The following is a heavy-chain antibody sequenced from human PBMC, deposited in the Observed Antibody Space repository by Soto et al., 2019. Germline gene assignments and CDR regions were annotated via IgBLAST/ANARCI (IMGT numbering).Heavy chain of an antibody. D-gene: IGHD3-22*01. CDR1: GDTFSTYT. V-gene: IGHV1-69*02. J-gene: IGHJ6*02. Sequence: SVKFSCKASGDTFSTYTITWVRQAPGQGLEWMGRIIPILGIANYAQKFQGRVTITADKSTSTAYMELSSLRSEDTAVYYCARGDYDSSGYYSPGYYYYGMDVWGQGTTVTVSS. CDR3: ARGDYDSSGYYSPGYYYYGMDV. CDR2: IIPILGIA.